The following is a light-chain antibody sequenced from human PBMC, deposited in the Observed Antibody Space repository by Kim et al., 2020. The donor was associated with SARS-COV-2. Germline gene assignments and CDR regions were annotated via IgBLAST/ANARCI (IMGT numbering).Light chain of an antibody. CDR1: QSVGGN. CDR2: GAS. J-gene: IGKJ3*01. CDR3: QQYNNWPPLT. Sequence: SPGESATLSCRASQSVGGNLAGYKQKPGQAPRLVIYGASTRATGVPARFSGSGYGTEFTLTISSLQSEDFAVYYCQQYNNWPPLTFGPGTRVDIK. V-gene: IGKV3-15*01.